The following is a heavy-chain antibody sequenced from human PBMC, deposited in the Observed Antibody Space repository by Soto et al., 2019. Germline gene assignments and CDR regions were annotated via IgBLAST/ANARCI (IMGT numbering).Heavy chain of an antibody. Sequence: GGSLRLSCAASGSTFSSYWMHWVRQAPGKGLVWVSRINSDGSSTSYADSVKGRFTISRDNAKNTLYLQMNSLRAEDTAVYYCARRRRYTVTYNDAFDIWGQGTMVTVSS. CDR3: ARRRRYTVTYNDAFDI. CDR2: INSDGSST. V-gene: IGHV3-74*01. D-gene: IGHD4-17*01. J-gene: IGHJ3*02. CDR1: GSTFSSYW.